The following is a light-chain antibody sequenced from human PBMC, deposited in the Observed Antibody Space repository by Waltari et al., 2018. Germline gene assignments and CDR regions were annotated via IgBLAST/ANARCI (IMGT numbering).Light chain of an antibody. Sequence: QSALTQPASVSGSPGQSITISCTGTSNGVGGYGFVSWYQQYPGKAPKLIIYEDSYRPSGMSTRFSGSKSGNTAPLTISGLQAEDEADYYFSSHTATVPHVFGTGTRVTVV. CDR3: SSHTATVPHV. J-gene: IGLJ1*01. CDR2: EDS. V-gene: IGLV2-14*01. CDR1: SNGVGGYGF.